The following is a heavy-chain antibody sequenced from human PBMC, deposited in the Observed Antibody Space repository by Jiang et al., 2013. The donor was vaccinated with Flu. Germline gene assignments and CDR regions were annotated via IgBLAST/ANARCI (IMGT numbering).Heavy chain of an antibody. CDR3: ARHVRLELPRRIYNWFDP. D-gene: IGHD1-7*01. J-gene: IGHJ5*02. CDR1: GGSISSSIYY. CDR2: IYYSGST. V-gene: IGHV4-39*01. Sequence: GSGLVKPSETLSLTCTVSGGSISSSIYYWGWIRQPPGKGLEWIGTIYYSGSTYYNPSLKSRVTISVDTSKNQFSLKLSSVTAADTAVYYCARHVRLELPRRIYNWFDPWGQGTLVTVSS.